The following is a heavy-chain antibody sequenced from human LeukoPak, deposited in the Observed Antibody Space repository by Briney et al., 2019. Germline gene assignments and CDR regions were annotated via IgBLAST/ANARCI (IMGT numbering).Heavy chain of an antibody. Sequence: GASVKVSCKVSGYTLTELSMHWVRQAPGKGLEWMGGFDPEDGETIYARKFQGRVTISRSTSISTAYMELSSLRSDDTAVYYCVRGAKCSGGGCDSKEYVYYFDYWGQGTLVTVSS. D-gene: IGHD6-25*01. CDR1: GYTLTELS. CDR2: FDPEDGET. V-gene: IGHV1-24*01. CDR3: VRGAKCSGGGCDSKEYVYYFDY. J-gene: IGHJ4*02.